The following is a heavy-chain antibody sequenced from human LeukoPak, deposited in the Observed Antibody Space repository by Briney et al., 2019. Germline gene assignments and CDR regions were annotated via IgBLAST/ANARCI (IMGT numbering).Heavy chain of an antibody. V-gene: IGHV3-21*01. CDR1: GFTFSSYS. Sequence: GGSLRLSCAASGFTFSSYSMNWVRQAPGKGLEWVSSISSSSSYIYYADSVKGRFTISRDNAKNSLYLQMNSLRAEDTAVYYCARPGRYCSSTSCYRMDVWGQGTLVTVSS. D-gene: IGHD2-2*01. CDR3: ARPGRYCSSTSCYRMDV. J-gene: IGHJ4*02. CDR2: ISSSSSYI.